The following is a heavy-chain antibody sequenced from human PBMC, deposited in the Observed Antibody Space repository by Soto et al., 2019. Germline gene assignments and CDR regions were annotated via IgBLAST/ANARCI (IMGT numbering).Heavy chain of an antibody. CDR3: GSVRPSGYVLS. CDR1: GGSLSSYY. D-gene: IGHD6-25*01. CDR2: VYFSGNT. V-gene: IGHV4-59*01. J-gene: IGHJ5*02. Sequence: SETLSLTCTVSGGSLSSYYWTWIRQSPGKGLEWIGYVYFSGNTNYNPSLKSRVTISIDTSKNQFSLRPASVTAADTAFYYCGSVRPSGYVLSWGQGTLVTVSS.